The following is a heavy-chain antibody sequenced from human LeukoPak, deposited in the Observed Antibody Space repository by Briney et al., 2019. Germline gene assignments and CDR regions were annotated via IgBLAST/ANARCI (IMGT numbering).Heavy chain of an antibody. V-gene: IGHV3-23*01. CDR3: AVARELSADDTFDL. CDR1: AFTFSSYA. D-gene: IGHD3-16*02. J-gene: IGHJ3*01. Sequence: GGSLRLSCAATAFTFSSYAMSWVRQAPGKGLEWVSGISAIDGSTYYADSVKGRFTISRDNSKNTLYLQMNSLRAEDTAVYYCAVARELSADDTFDLWGQGTMVTVSS. CDR2: ISAIDGST.